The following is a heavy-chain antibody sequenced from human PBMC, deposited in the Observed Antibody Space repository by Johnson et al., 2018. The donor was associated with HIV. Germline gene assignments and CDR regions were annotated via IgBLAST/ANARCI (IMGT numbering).Heavy chain of an antibody. V-gene: IGHV3-66*02. D-gene: IGHD3-16*01. Sequence: VQLVESGGGLVPPGGSLRLSCTASEFTISGYYMSWVRQAPGKGLEWVSVISSGGTTYYADPVKGRFTVSRDNSGNTLYLQMNSLRTDDTALYYCARDDRPDGFDIWGQGTMVTVSS. CDR3: ARDDRPDGFDI. CDR2: ISSGGTT. J-gene: IGHJ3*02. CDR1: EFTISGYY.